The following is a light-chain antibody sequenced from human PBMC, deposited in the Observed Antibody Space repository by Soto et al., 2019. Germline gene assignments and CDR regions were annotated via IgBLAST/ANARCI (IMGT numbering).Light chain of an antibody. CDR3: SSYTGSSTYV. J-gene: IGLJ1*01. Sequence: QSALTQPPSASGSPGESVTISCTGTSRDIGSYNYVSWYQQHPGKAPKLIISEVNKRPSGVPDRFSGSKSGNTASLTVSGLQAEDEADYHCSSYTGSSTYVFGTGTKLTVL. CDR2: EVN. V-gene: IGLV2-8*01. CDR1: SRDIGSYNY.